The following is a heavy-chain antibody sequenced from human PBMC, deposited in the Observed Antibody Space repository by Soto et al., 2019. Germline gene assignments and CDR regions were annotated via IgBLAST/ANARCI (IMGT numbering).Heavy chain of an antibody. Sequence: SGPTLVNPTATLTLTCTVSGFSLSNARMGVSWIRQPPGKALEWLAHIFSHDEKSYSTSLKSRLAISKDTSKSQVVLTMTNMAPVDTATYYCARTTTVTSHYYYYGMDVWGQGTTVTVSS. CDR3: ARTTTVTSHYYYYGMDV. CDR1: GFSLSNARMG. D-gene: IGHD4-17*01. J-gene: IGHJ6*02. V-gene: IGHV2-26*01. CDR2: IFSHDEK.